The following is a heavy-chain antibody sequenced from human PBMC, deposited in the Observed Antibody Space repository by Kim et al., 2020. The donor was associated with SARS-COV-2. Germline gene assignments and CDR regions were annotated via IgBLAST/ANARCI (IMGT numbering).Heavy chain of an antibody. CDR1: GFTLSNYA. D-gene: IGHD1-1*01. CDR3: GRDVQGLARDY. J-gene: IGHJ4*02. V-gene: IGHV3-23*01. CDR2: ISRGDGDT. Sequence: GGSLRLSCAASGFTLSNYAMSWVRQAPGKGLDWVSTISRGDGDTYYAESVKGRFTISRDNSKNTLYLQMNSLRAEDTALYYCGRDVQGLARDYWGQGT.